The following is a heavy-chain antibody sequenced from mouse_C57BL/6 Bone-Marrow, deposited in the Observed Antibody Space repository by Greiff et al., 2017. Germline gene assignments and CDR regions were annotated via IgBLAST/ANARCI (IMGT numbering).Heavy chain of an antibody. CDR2: IYPGSGNT. CDR3: AGRFDYDEFYWAMDV. J-gene: IGHJ4*01. Sequence: QVQLQQSGAELVRPGASVKLSCKASGYTFTDYYINWVKQRPGQGLEWIARIYPGSGNTYYNEKFKGKATLTADKSSSPAYMELSSLTSEDSAVFVCAGRFDYDEFYWAMDVWGPGTSVTVSS. D-gene: IGHD2-4*01. V-gene: IGHV1-76*01. CDR1: GYTFTDYY.